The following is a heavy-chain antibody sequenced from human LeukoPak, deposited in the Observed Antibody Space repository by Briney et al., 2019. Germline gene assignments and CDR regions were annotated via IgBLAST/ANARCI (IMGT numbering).Heavy chain of an antibody. CDR3: ARGGRDGYKLEFDY. CDR2: IIPIFGTA. J-gene: IGHJ4*02. CDR1: GCTFSSYA. D-gene: IGHD5-24*01. V-gene: IGHV1-69*13. Sequence: SVKVSCKASGCTFSSYAISWVRQAPGQGLEWMGGIIPIFGTANYAQKFQGRVTITADQSTSTAYMELSSLRSEDTAVYYCARGGRDGYKLEFDYWGQGTLVTVSS.